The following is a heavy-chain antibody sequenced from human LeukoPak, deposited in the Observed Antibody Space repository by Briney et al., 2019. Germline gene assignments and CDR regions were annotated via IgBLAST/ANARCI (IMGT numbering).Heavy chain of an antibody. CDR3: ARGPSPDYYDSSGYYYFDY. CDR1: GGAISSGSYY. D-gene: IGHD3-22*01. Sequence: PSETLSLTCTVSGGAISSGSYYSSWIRQPAGKGLEWVVRIYTSGRTNYNPSPKRRVTISVDTSKNQFSLKLSSVTAADTAVYYCARGPSPDYYDSSGYYYFDYWGQGTLVTVSS. J-gene: IGHJ4*02. CDR2: IYTSGRT. V-gene: IGHV4-61*02.